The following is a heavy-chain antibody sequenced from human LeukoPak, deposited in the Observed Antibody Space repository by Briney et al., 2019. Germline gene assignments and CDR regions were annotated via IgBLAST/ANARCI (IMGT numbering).Heavy chain of an antibody. CDR1: GYTFTGYY. Sequence: ASVKVSCKASGYTFTGYYMHWVGQAPGQGLEWMGWINPNSGGTNYAQKFQGRVTMTRDTSISTAYMELSGLRSDDTAVYYCARQGYSGHSQGAADYWGQGTLVTVSS. CDR2: INPNSGGT. D-gene: IGHD4-23*01. CDR3: ARQGYSGHSQGAADY. V-gene: IGHV1-2*02. J-gene: IGHJ4*02.